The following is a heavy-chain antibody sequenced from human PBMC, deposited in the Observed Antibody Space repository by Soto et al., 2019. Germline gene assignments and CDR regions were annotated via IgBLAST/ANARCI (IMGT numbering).Heavy chain of an antibody. Sequence: QVQLVQSGAEVKKPGASVKVSCKASGYTFTSYGISWVRQAPGQGLEWRGWISAYNGNTNYAQKLQGRVTMTTDTYTSTAYMELRSLRSDDTAVYYCAWANTYCTNGVCYVPYFYYYYYMDVWGKGTTVTVSS. D-gene: IGHD2-8*01. V-gene: IGHV1-18*01. CDR1: GYTFTSYG. CDR3: AWANTYCTNGVCYVPYFYYYYYMDV. CDR2: ISAYNGNT. J-gene: IGHJ6*03.